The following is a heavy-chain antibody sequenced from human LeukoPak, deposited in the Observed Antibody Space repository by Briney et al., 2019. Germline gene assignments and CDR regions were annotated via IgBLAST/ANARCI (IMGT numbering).Heavy chain of an antibody. CDR2: ISTYNGYT. Sequence: ASVKVSCKASGYTFTSYGINWVRQAPGQGLEWMGWISTYNGYTNYAQNLQGRVTMTTDTSASTVYLELRSLRSDDTAVYYCARRRWSDDELVGYYWGQGTLVTVSS. J-gene: IGHJ4*02. V-gene: IGHV1-18*01. CDR3: ARRRWSDDELVGYY. CDR1: GYTFTSYG. D-gene: IGHD2-15*01.